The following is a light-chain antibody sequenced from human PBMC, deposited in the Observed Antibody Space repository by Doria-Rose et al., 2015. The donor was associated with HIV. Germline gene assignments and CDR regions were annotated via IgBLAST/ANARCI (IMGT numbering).Light chain of an antibody. CDR3: QQTYNAPFT. J-gene: IGKJ3*01. CDR2: EAS. V-gene: IGKV1-39*01. Sequence: RVTITCRASQSISRNLNWYQQKPGKAPNLLIFEASRLESGVPPRFSGSGSGTQFTLTINSLQPEDFATYFCQQTYNAPFTFGPGTKVDLK. CDR1: QSISRN.